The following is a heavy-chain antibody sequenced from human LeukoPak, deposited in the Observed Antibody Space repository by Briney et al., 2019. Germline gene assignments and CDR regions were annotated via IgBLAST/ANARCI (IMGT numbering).Heavy chain of an antibody. CDR1: GGSFSGYY. CDR2: INYSGRT. J-gene: IGHJ4*02. D-gene: IGHD3-22*01. V-gene: IGHV4-34*01. Sequence: SETLSVTCAVYGGSFSGYYWTWIRQPPGKGPEWIGEINYSGRTNYNPSLKSRVTISVDTSRNQFSLKVSTVTAADTAVYYCARGPSERYYGSSGYYYFDYWSQGTLVTVSS. CDR3: ARGPSERYYGSSGYYYFDY.